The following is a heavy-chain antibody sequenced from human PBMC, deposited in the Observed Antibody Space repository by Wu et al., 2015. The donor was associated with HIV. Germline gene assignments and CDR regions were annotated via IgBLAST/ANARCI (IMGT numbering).Heavy chain of an antibody. J-gene: IGHJ4*02. V-gene: IGHV1-8*02. CDR2: MNPNSGNS. Sequence: QVHLEQSGTEVKRPESSVKVSCKASGGNFLSYSFTWVRQTTGQGLEWMGWMNPNSGNSNYRQSFQGRVTMTRNNSINTAYMELNSLTSEDTAIYYCAVLYNLQEDKTNFDRWGQGTLVTVSS. D-gene: IGHD3-9*01. CDR1: GGNFLSYS. CDR3: AVLYNLQEDKTNFDR.